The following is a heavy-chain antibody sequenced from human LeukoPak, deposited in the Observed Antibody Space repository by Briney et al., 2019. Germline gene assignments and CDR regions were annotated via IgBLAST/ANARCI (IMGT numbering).Heavy chain of an antibody. CDR3: ASSYSSGWYGNAFDI. D-gene: IGHD6-19*01. V-gene: IGHV3-74*01. Sequence: GGSLRLSCAASGFTFSSYWMHWVRQAPGKGLVWVSRINTDGSSTSYADSVKGRFTISRDNAKNTLYLQMNSLRAEDTAVYYCASSYSSGWYGNAFDIWGQGTMVTVSS. J-gene: IGHJ3*02. CDR1: GFTFSSYW. CDR2: INTDGSST.